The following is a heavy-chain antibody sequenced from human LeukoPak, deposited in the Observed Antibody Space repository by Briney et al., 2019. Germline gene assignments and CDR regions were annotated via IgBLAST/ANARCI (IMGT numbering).Heavy chain of an antibody. CDR3: AREGLPEGYYFDY. Sequence: ASVKVSCKASGYTFTSYAMHWVRQAPGQRLEWMRWINAGNGNTKYSQKFQGRVTITRDTSASTAYMELSSLRSEDTAVYYCAREGLPEGYYFDYWGQGTLVTVSS. CDR2: INAGNGNT. CDR1: GYTFTSYA. J-gene: IGHJ4*02. D-gene: IGHD1-14*01. V-gene: IGHV1-3*01.